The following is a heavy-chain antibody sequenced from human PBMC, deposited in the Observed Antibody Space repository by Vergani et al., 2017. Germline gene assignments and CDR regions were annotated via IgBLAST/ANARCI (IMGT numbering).Heavy chain of an antibody. J-gene: IGHJ4*02. V-gene: IGHV3-23*04. D-gene: IGHD5/OR15-5a*01. CDR3: AHCANSVARLPVY. CDR1: GLPVSGIAFNTYA. CDR2: ISATGDEKT. Sequence: RLVQSGGGLAHPGGSLRLSCAASGLPVSGIAFNTYAMLWVRQAPGKGLEWVAGISATGDEKTDYVDSVKGRLTISRDSSKSTLFLQMTGLTADDTTIYYCAHCANSVARLPVYRSQGAMVAVSS.